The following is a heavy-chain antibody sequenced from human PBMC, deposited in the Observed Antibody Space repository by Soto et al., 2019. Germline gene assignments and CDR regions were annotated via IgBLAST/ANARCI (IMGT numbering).Heavy chain of an antibody. CDR3: ARDGRTLRYLEWPASFDS. CDR2: VIPVLGTT. D-gene: IGHD3-3*01. Sequence: QVQLVQSGTEVRTPGSSVKVSCKASGDSLENLAISWVRQAPGQGFEWMGGVIPVLGTTDYAQNLQDRLTITADESTTTVSMELSSLKSEDTAVYFCARDGRTLRYLEWPASFDSWGQGTLVTVSS. CDR1: GDSLENLA. V-gene: IGHV1-69*01. J-gene: IGHJ5*01.